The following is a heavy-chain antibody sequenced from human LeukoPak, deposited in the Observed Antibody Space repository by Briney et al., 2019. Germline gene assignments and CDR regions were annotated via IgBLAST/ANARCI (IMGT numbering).Heavy chain of an antibody. V-gene: IGHV3-21*01. CDR2: ISSSSSYI. CDR1: GFTFSSYS. CDR3: ARDSHYYDSSGTSDY. Sequence: GGSLRLSCAASGFTFSSYSMSWVRQAPGKGLEWVSSISSSSSYIYYADSVKGRFTISRDNAKNSLYLQMNSLRAEDTAVYYCARDSHYYDSSGTSDYWGQGTLVTVSS. D-gene: IGHD3-22*01. J-gene: IGHJ4*02.